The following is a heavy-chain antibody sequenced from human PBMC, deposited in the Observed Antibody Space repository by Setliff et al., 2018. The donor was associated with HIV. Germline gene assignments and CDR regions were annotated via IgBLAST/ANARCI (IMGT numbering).Heavy chain of an antibody. Sequence: PGESLKISCTSSGFTFRDHAISWVRQAPGKGLEWLGFIRRNTYGGTTEYAASLEGRFTISRDDSKNVAYLQMNSLKTEDPAVYYCARAVVNSNFYYYMDVWGKGTTVTVSS. V-gene: IGHV3-49*04. J-gene: IGHJ6*03. CDR2: IRRNTYGGTT. CDR1: GFTFRDHA. D-gene: IGHD2-15*01. CDR3: ARAVVNSNFYYYMDV.